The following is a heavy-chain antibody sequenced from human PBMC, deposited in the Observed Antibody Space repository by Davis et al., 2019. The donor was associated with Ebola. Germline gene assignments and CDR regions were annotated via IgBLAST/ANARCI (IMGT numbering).Heavy chain of an antibody. CDR2: ISNDENIK. J-gene: IGHJ6*02. CDR3: AKERIAARSYYYYYGMDV. CDR1: GFTFRSYG. Sequence: GESLKISCAASGFTFRSYGMHWVRQAPGKGLEWVALISNDENIKYYADSVKGRFTVSREDSKNTLYLQMSSLRVEDTAVYYCAKERIAARSYYYYYGMDVWGQGTTVTVSS. V-gene: IGHV3-30*18. D-gene: IGHD6-6*01.